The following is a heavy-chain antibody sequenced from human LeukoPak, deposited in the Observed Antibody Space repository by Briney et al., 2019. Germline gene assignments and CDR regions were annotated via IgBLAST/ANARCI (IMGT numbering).Heavy chain of an antibody. CDR1: GYSISSGYY. Sequence: PSETLSLTCTVSGYSISSGYYWGCIQQPPGKGLEWIGSIYHSGSTYYNPSLKSRVTISVDTSKNQFSLKLSSVTAADTAVYYCAREGPIAAAGTQYNWFDPWGQGTLVTVSS. CDR2: IYHSGST. V-gene: IGHV4-38-2*02. D-gene: IGHD6-13*01. CDR3: AREGPIAAAGTQYNWFDP. J-gene: IGHJ5*02.